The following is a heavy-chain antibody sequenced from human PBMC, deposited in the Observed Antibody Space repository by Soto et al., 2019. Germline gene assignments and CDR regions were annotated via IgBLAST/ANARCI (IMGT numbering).Heavy chain of an antibody. CDR2: ISSSSSYI. Sequence: EVQLVESGGGLVKPGGSLRLSCAASGFTFSSYNMNWVRQAPGKGLEWVSSISSSSSYIYYADSVKGRFTISRDNAMNSLYMQMNSLRSEDTSIYYCARTRIDGVNDLYYYYGMDVRGQGTTVTVSS. D-gene: IGHD1-26*01. CDR1: GFTFSSYN. CDR3: ARTRIDGVNDLYYYYGMDV. J-gene: IGHJ6*02. V-gene: IGHV3-21*01.